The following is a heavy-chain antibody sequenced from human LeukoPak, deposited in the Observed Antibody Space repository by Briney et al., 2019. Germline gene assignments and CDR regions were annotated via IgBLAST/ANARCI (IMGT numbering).Heavy chain of an antibody. J-gene: IGHJ4*02. CDR3: ARHASSGYYSDY. CDR1: GYTFESYR. D-gene: IGHD3-22*01. Sequence: GASVKVSCKAFGYTFESYRISWVRQAPGQGLEWMGWINAGNGNTKYSQKFQGRVTITRDTSASTAYMELSSLRSEDTAVYYCARHASSGYYSDYWGQGTLVTVSS. CDR2: INAGNGNT. V-gene: IGHV1-3*01.